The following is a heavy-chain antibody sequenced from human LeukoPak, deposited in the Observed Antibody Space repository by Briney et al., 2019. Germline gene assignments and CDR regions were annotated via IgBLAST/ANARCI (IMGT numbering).Heavy chain of an antibody. Sequence: PGGSLRLSCAASGFTFDDYAMHWVRQAPGKGLEWVSLYSGDGGSTYYADSVKGRFTISRDNSKNSLYLQMNSLRTEDTALYYCAKDRDSSSWGYYFDYWGQGTLVTASS. J-gene: IGHJ4*02. V-gene: IGHV3-43*02. CDR3: AKDRDSSSWGYYFDY. D-gene: IGHD6-13*01. CDR1: GFTFDDYA. CDR2: YSGDGGST.